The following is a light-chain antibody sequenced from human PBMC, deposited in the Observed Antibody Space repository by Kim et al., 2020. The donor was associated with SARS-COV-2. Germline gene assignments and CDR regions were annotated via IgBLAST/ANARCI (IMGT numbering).Light chain of an antibody. Sequence: ALSPGERATLPCRASLSVSRNLAWYQQKPGQAPRLLIYDASTRATGIPARFSGSGSGTDFTLTISSLEPEDFAVYYCQQRNNWWTFGQGTKVDIK. CDR3: QQRNNWWT. CDR2: DAS. J-gene: IGKJ1*01. CDR1: LSVSRN. V-gene: IGKV3-11*01.